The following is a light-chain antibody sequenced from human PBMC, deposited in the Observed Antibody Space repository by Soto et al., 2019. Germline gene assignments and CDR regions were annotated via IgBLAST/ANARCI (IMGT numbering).Light chain of an antibody. CDR3: QHYYSYSGT. Sequence: DIQMSQSPSTLSASVGHRLTITCRASQNIETGLAWYQQKPGKAPNLLIYDASTLESGVPSRFSGSGSGTEFTLTISSLQPDDIATYYCQHYYSYSGTFGQGTKVDIK. V-gene: IGKV1-5*01. CDR1: QNIETG. CDR2: DAS. J-gene: IGKJ1*01.